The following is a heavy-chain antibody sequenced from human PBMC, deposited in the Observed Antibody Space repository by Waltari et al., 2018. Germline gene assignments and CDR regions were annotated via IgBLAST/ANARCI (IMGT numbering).Heavy chain of an antibody. Sequence: EVHLVQSGAAVKKPGATAKIACKAAGYSFIDYSMHWVQQAPGKGLEWMGRIDPEDGEIVYAEKFQGRVTMTADTSGDTAYLELTGLTSGDTAVYYCAPLPGGSGQTFDYWGQGTLVTVSS. J-gene: IGHJ4*02. CDR3: APLPGGSGQTFDY. V-gene: IGHV1-69-2*01. D-gene: IGHD6-25*01. CDR2: IDPEDGEI. CDR1: GYSFIDYS.